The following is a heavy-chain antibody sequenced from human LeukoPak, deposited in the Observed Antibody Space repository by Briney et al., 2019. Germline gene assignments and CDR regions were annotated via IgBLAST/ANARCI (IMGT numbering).Heavy chain of an antibody. CDR2: ISSSSNYI. J-gene: IGHJ4*02. D-gene: IGHD6-19*01. Sequence: GGSLRLSCAATGFTFSSDSMNWVRQAPGKGLEWVSSISSSSNYIFYADSVKGRFTISRDNAKNSLYLQMNSLRVEDTAVYYCARGEVSIAVTGTRGFDYWGQGTLVTVSS. CDR1: GFTFSSDS. V-gene: IGHV3-21*01. CDR3: ARGEVSIAVTGTRGFDY.